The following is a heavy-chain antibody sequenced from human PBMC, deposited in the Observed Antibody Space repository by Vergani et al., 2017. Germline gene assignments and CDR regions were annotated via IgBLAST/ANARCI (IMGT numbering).Heavy chain of an antibody. CDR2: ISWNSGSI. J-gene: IGHJ2*01. V-gene: IGHV3-9*01. CDR1: GFTFDDYA. D-gene: IGHD6-13*01. CDR3: AKDVGIAAADWDFDL. Sequence: EVQLVESGGGLVQPGRSLRLSCAASGFTFDDYAMHWVRHAPGKGLEWVSGISWNSGSIGYADSVKGRFTSSRDNAKNSLYLQMNSLRAEDTALYYCAKDVGIAAADWDFDLWGRGTLVTVAS.